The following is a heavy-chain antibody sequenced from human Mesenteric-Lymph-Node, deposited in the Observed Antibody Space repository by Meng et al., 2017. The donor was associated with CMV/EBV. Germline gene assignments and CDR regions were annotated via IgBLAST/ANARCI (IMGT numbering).Heavy chain of an antibody. J-gene: IGHJ4*02. D-gene: IGHD3-22*01. CDR2: IRSNAYSGTT. Sequence: GESLKISCTASGFTFGDYAMSWVRQAPGKGLEWVGFIRSNAYSGTTEYAASVKGRFTISRDDSKSIAYLQMNSLKTEDTAVYYCSRESQVYYYDTSGFYHPPGYWGQGTLVTVSS. V-gene: IGHV3-49*04. CDR3: SRESQVYYYDTSGFYHPPGY. CDR1: GFTFGDYA.